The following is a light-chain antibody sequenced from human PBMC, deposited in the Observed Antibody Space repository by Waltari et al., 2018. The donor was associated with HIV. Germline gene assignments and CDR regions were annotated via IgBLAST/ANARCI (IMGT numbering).Light chain of an antibody. CDR1: SSHLGPYNH. CDR3: SSYITTGTIL. J-gene: IGLJ3*02. Sequence: QSALTQPASVSGSLGQSITLSCLGSSSHLGPYNHVSWYQQYPDKAPLLLIRDVNTRHSGIPFRFSASKSGKTATLTISGLQAEDEADYYCSSYITTGTILFGGGTKVTVL. CDR2: DVN. V-gene: IGLV2-14*03.